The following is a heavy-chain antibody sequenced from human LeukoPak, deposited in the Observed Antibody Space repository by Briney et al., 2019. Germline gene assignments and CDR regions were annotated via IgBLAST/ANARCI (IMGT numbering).Heavy chain of an antibody. CDR3: ARDLGHCRNVICSSSAY. D-gene: IGHD1-14*01. Sequence: ASVKVSCKGSGYTFDRYGVTWVRQAPGQGLEWMEWISTYNGNTTYAQKIQGRVTMTTDTSTNTVYMDLRSLRSDDTAVYYCARDLGHCRNVICSSSAYWGRGTLVTVSS. CDR1: GYTFDRYG. V-gene: IGHV1-18*01. CDR2: ISTYNGNT. J-gene: IGHJ4*02.